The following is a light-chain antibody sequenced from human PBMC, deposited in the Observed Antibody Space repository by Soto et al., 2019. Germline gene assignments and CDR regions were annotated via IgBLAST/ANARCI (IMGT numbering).Light chain of an antibody. CDR3: ATCDDSLNGVV. CDR1: SPNIGGNT. Sequence: QSVLTQPPSASGTPGQRVTISCSGSSPNIGGNTVKWYQQVPGTAPKLLIHGDTLRPSGVPDRFSGSKSGTSASLAISGLQAEDEAEYYCATCDDSLNGVVFGGGTKVTVL. V-gene: IGLV1-44*01. J-gene: IGLJ2*01. CDR2: GDT.